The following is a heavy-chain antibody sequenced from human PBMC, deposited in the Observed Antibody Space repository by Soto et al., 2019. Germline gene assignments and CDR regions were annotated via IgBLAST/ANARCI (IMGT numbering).Heavy chain of an antibody. V-gene: IGHV4-59*01. Sequence: QVQLQESGPGLVKPSETLSLTCTVSGASISSYHWSWIRQTPGKGLEWIGYIYYSGSANYNPPLKTRVTFPVATSKTQVSLKLSSVTAADTGVYYCAAAVPAEYVFPYYYMDVWGKGTTVTVSS. CDR1: GASISSYH. D-gene: IGHD3-16*01. CDR2: IYYSGSA. CDR3: AAAVPAEYVFPYYYMDV. J-gene: IGHJ6*03.